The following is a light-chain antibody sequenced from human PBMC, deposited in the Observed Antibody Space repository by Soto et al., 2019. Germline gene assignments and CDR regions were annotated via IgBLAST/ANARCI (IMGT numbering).Light chain of an antibody. CDR1: SSKIGAGYD. Sequence: QSVLTQPPSVSGAPGQRVTISCTGSSSKIGAGYDVHWYQQLPGTAPKLLIYGNSNRPSGLPDRFSGSKSGPSASLAITGLQAEDEADYCCQSYDSSLSGSVFGGGTPLTVL. V-gene: IGLV1-40*01. J-gene: IGLJ3*02. CDR3: QSYDSSLSGSV. CDR2: GNS.